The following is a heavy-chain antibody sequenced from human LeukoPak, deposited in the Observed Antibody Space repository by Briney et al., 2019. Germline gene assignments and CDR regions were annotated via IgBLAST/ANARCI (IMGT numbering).Heavy chain of an antibody. Sequence: SETLSLTCTVTGGSFSTYYWSWIRQSPGKGLEWIGHFYYSGSTNYNPSLKSRVTISVDTSRNQFSLKLTSVTAADTAVYHCARGQGGNYYLNYFDYWGQGALVTVSS. CDR2: FYYSGST. V-gene: IGHV4-59*01. J-gene: IGHJ4*02. CDR3: ARGQGGNYYLNYFDY. D-gene: IGHD1-26*01. CDR1: GGSFSTYY.